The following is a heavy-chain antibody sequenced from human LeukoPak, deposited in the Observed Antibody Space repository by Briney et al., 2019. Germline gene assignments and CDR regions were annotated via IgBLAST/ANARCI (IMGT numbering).Heavy chain of an antibody. V-gene: IGHV4-59*08. J-gene: IGHJ4*02. Sequence: SETLSLTCTVSGGSISSYYWSWIRQPPGKGLEWIGYIDYSGGTKYNPSLKSRVTISVDTSKNQFSLKLSSVTAADRAVYYCAKHYMGSSYNHGLDCWGQGTLVTVSS. CDR1: GGSISSYY. D-gene: IGHD3-10*01. CDR3: AKHYMGSSYNHGLDC. CDR2: IDYSGGT.